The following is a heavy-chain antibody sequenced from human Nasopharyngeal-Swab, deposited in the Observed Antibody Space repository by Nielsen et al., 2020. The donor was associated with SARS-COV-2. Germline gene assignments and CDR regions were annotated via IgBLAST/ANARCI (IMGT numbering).Heavy chain of an antibody. D-gene: IGHD2-15*01. Sequence: ASGQVSCQAFGCTFTMYYIHWERQDAGQGLEWMGIINPGGGSARYSQNFQGRVTMTRDTSTSTVYMELSSLRSEDTAVYYCARGGDPREVVAATDCFDPWGQGTLVTVSS. J-gene: IGHJ5*02. CDR1: GCTFTMYY. V-gene: IGHV1-46*01. CDR2: INPGGGSA. CDR3: ARGGDPREVVAATDCFDP.